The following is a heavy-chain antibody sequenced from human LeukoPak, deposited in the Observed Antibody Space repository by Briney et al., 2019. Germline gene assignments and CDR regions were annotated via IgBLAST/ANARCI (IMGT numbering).Heavy chain of an antibody. CDR2: IIPIFGTA. J-gene: IGHJ4*02. Sequence: SVKVSCKASGYTFTGYYMHWVRQAPGQGLEWMGGIIPIFGTANYAQKFQGRVTITADKSTSTAYMELSSLRSEDTAVYYCAFHSVVVAATLADYWGQGTLVTVSS. CDR1: GYTFTGYY. D-gene: IGHD2-15*01. CDR3: AFHSVVVAATLADY. V-gene: IGHV1-69*06.